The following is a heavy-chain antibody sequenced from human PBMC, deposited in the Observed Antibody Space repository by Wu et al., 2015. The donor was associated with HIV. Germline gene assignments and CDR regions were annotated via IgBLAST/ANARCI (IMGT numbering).Heavy chain of an antibody. Sequence: QVQLVQSGAEVKKPGSSVKVSCKASGGTFSSYAISWVRQAPGQGLEWMGGIIPIFGTANYAQKFQGRVTITADESTSTAYMELSSLRSEDTAVYYCARGQLRFLEWPPVPDYMDVWGKGDHGHRLL. CDR1: GGTFSSYA. CDR2: IIPIFGTA. D-gene: IGHD3-3*01. CDR3: ARGQLRFLEWPPVPDYMDV. J-gene: IGHJ6*03. V-gene: IGHV1-69*12.